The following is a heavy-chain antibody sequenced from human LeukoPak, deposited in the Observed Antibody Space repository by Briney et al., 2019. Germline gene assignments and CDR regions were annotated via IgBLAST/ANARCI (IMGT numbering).Heavy chain of an antibody. CDR1: GGSISSGGYY. CDR3: ARMGRSYGLTL. D-gene: IGHD5-18*01. V-gene: IGHV4-31*03. Sequence: PSETLSLTCTVSGGSISSGGYYWSWIRQHPGKGLEWIGYTYYSGSTYYNPSLKSRVTISVDTSKNQFSLKLSSVTAADTAVYYCARMGRSYGLTLWGQGTLVTVSS. J-gene: IGHJ4*02. CDR2: TYYSGST.